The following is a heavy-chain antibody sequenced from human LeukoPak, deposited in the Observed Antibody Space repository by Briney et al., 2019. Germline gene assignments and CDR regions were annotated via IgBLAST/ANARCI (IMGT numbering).Heavy chain of an antibody. CDR1: GFTFSSYE. D-gene: IGHD3-22*01. J-gene: IGHJ5*02. V-gene: IGHV3-48*03. Sequence: GGSLRLSCAASGFTFSSYEMNWVRQAPGKGLEWVSYIPSSGSTIYYADSVKGRFTISRDNAKNSLYLQMNSLRAEDTAVYYCARAYDSSGYTWFDPWGQGTLVTVSS. CDR2: IPSSGSTI. CDR3: ARAYDSSGYTWFDP.